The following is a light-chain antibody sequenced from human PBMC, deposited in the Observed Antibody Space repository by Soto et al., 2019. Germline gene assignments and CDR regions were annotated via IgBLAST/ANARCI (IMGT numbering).Light chain of an antibody. CDR2: KAS. V-gene: IGKV1-5*03. Sequence: DIQMTQSPSTLSASVGDRVTITCRASQSISSWLAWYQQKPGKAPKLLIYKASSLESGVPSRFSGSGSGTEFTLTISSLQPDDFATYYCQQYNSFGQETKLEIK. J-gene: IGKJ2*01. CDR3: QQYNS. CDR1: QSISSW.